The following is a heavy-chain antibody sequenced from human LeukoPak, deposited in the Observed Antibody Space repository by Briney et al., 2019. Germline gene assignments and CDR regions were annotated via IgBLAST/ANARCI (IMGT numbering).Heavy chain of an antibody. J-gene: IGHJ1*01. CDR2: ISSGGSYI. V-gene: IGHV3-11*06. D-gene: IGHD3-10*01. CDR3: ARGFYASGSYFHH. CDR1: GFTFSDYY. Sequence: GESLRLSCAASGFTFSDYYMNWIRQAPGKGLEWVSYISSGGSYIEYADSVKGRFTISRDNAKKSLYLQMNSLRAEDTAVYYCARGFYASGSYFHHWGQGTLVTVSS.